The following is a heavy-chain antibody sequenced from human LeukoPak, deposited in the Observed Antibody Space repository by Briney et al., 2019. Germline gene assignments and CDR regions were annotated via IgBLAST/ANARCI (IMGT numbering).Heavy chain of an antibody. V-gene: IGHV3-15*01. CDR2: IKSTTYGGTA. CDR1: GFTFNNAW. D-gene: IGHD3-22*01. Sequence: PGESLRLSCAASGFTFNNAWMSWVRLAPGKGLEWVGRIKSTTYGGTADYAAPVKGRFTISRDDSKYTLYLQMNSLKTEDTAVYYCTTTGLSGYYDNNGYYYFDYWGQGTLVTVSS. CDR3: TTTGLSGYYDNNGYYYFDY. J-gene: IGHJ4*02.